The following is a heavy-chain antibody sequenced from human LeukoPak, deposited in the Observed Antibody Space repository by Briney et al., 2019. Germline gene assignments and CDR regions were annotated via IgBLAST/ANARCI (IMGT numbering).Heavy chain of an antibody. Sequence: SETLSLTCTVSGGSISSSSYYWGWIRQPPGQGLEWIGSIYYSGSTYYNPSLKSRVTISVDTSKNQFSLKLSSVTAADTAVYYCARRDITIFGVVIPRGWFDPWGQGTLVTVSS. CDR1: GGSISSSSYY. J-gene: IGHJ5*02. D-gene: IGHD3-3*01. V-gene: IGHV4-39*01. CDR2: IYYSGST. CDR3: ARRDITIFGVVIPRGWFDP.